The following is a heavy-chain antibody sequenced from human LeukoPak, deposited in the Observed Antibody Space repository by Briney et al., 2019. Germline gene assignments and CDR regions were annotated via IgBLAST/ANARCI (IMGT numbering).Heavy chain of an antibody. V-gene: IGHV3-74*01. CDR3: ARDYSSSYDY. CDR1: GFTFSSYW. D-gene: IGHD6-6*01. Sequence: GGSLRLSCAASGFTFSSYWMHWVLQAPGKGLVWVSRINSDGSNTTYADSVKGRFTISRANAKNTLYLQMDSLRAEDTAVYYCARDYSSSYDYWGQGTLVTVSS. J-gene: IGHJ4*02. CDR2: INSDGSNT.